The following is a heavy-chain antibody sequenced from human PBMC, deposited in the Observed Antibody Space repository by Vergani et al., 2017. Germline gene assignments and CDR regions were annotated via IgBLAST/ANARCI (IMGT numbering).Heavy chain of an antibody. CDR2: INHSGST. J-gene: IGHJ2*01. V-gene: IGHV4-34*01. CDR3: ARVQNYMVVVPAAKSLITDWXFDL. CDR1: GGSFSGYY. Sequence: QVQLQQWGAGLLKPSETLSLTCAVYGGSFSGYYWSWIRQPPGKGLEWIGEINHSGSTNYNPSLKSRVTISVDTSKNQFSLKLSSVTAADTAVYYCARVQNYMVVVPAAKSLITDWXFDLWGRGTLVTVSS. D-gene: IGHD2-2*01.